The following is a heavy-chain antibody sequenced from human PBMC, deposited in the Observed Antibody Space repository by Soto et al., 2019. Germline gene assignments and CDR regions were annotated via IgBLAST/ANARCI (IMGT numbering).Heavy chain of an antibody. J-gene: IGHJ6*02. D-gene: IGHD2-15*01. CDR3: ARGRGNIVVVVAANAMDV. CDR1: GGSFSGYY. CDR2: INHSGST. Sequence: QVQLQQWGAGLLKPSETLSLTCAVYGGSFSGYYWSWIRQPPGKGLEWIGEINHSGSTNYNPSLKSRATIAVDTSKNQLSRQRSSVTAADTAVYYCARGRGNIVVVVAANAMDVWGQGTTVTVSS. V-gene: IGHV4-34*01.